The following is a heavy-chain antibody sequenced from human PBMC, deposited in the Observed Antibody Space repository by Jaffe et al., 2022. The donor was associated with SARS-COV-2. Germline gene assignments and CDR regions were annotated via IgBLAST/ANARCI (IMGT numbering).Heavy chain of an antibody. CDR2: INHSGST. J-gene: IGHJ6*02. D-gene: IGHD3-10*01. CDR3: ARGGGVGYYGSGSYTYGMDV. CDR1: GGSFSGYY. V-gene: IGHV4-34*01. Sequence: QVQLQQWGAGLLKPSETLSLTCAVYGGSFSGYYWSWIRQPPGKGLEWIGEINHSGSTNYNPSLKSRVTISVDTSKNQFSLKLSSVTAADTAVYYCARGGGVGYYGSGSYTYGMDVWGQGTTVTVSS.